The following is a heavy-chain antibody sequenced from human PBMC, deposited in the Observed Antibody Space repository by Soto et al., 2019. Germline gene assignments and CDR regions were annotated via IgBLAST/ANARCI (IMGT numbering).Heavy chain of an antibody. CDR3: ATGYNWNYEVDY. V-gene: IGHV1-24*01. CDR1: GYTLTELS. D-gene: IGHD1-7*01. CDR2: FDTEDGET. Sequence: QVQLVQSGAEVKKPGASVKVSCKVSGYTLTELSMHWVRQAHGKGLEWIGGFDTEDGETIYAQKFQGRVTMTEDTYTDTAYMELSSLRSEDTAVYYCATGYNWNYEVDYWGQGTLVTVSS. J-gene: IGHJ4*02.